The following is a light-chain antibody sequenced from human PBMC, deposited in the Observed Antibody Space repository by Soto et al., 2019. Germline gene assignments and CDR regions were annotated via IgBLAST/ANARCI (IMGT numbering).Light chain of an antibody. Sequence: PGEIAPLSWKASETVSGSYLAWYQQKPGQAPRLLIYGAYNRATGIPDRFSGSGSGTDFTLTISRLEPEDFAVYYCQQYGSSRKFGQGTK. CDR2: GAY. J-gene: IGKJ1*01. V-gene: IGKV3-20*01. CDR1: ETVSGSY. CDR3: QQYGSSRK.